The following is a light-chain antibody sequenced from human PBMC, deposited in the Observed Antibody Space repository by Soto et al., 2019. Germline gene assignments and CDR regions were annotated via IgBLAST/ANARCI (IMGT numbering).Light chain of an antibody. CDR1: QSLSSY. J-gene: IGKJ4*01. V-gene: IGKV1-9*01. Sequence: IQMTQSTSTLSASVGDRVTITCRASQSLSSYLAWYQQKPGKAPKLLVYVASTLQSGVPSRFSGSGSGTDFSLSINSLQPEDFAPYYCPQLNSHRLPFGGRSNVAIK. CDR3: PQLNSHRLP. CDR2: VAS.